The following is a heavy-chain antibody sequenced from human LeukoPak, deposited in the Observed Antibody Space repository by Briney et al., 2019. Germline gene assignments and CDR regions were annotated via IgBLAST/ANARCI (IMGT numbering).Heavy chain of an antibody. CDR1: GFIFSNYA. V-gene: IGHV3-30-3*01. CDR2: ISHDGGNK. D-gene: IGHD6-19*01. Sequence: GGSLRLSCAASGFIFSNYAISWVRQAPDKGLEWVAVISHDGGNKYYADSVKGRFTISRDNSKNTLYLQMNGLRAEETAMYYCATPYTSGWSLYFDNWGQGTLVTVSS. J-gene: IGHJ4*02. CDR3: ATPYTSGWSLYFDN.